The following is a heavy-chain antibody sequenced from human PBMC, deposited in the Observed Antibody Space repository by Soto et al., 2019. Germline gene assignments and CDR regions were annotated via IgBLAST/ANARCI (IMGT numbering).Heavy chain of an antibody. CDR1: GGSISSGGYS. Sequence: QVQLQESGPGLVKPSQTLSLTCTVSGGSISSGGYSWSWIRQHPGKGLEWIGYIYYSGSTYYNPSLKSRVTRSVDKSKNQFSLKLSAVTAADTGVYYCARGMIAARFDLWGRGTLVTVSS. CDR3: ARGMIAARFDL. D-gene: IGHD6-6*01. CDR2: IYYSGST. V-gene: IGHV4-31*03. J-gene: IGHJ2*01.